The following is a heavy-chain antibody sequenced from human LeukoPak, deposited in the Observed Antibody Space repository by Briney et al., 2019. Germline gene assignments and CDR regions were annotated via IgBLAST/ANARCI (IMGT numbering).Heavy chain of an antibody. CDR1: GLTVTDYY. CDR3: AKEWSAFDI. CDR2: ICGGASNI. J-gene: IGHJ3*02. V-gene: IGHV3-11*04. Sequence: GGSLRLSCAASGLTVTDYYMHWIRQAPGKGLEWVSFICGGASNIYYEDFVKGRFTISRDNAKNSLYLQMNSLRAEDTAVYYCAKEWSAFDIWGQGTMVTVSS. D-gene: IGHD2-15*01.